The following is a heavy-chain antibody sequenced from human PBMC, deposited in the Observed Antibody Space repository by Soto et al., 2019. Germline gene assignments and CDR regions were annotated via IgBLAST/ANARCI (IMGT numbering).Heavy chain of an antibody. CDR1: GFTFSSYN. Sequence: EVQLVESGEGLVQPGGSLRLSCAASGFTFSSYNIHWVRQAPGKGLEFVSAISRSGDRTYYADSVKGRFTITRDNSKKTVWLQTSSLRAEDMAVYYCARERCSCGRWYYFDYWG. D-gene: IGHD2-15*01. V-gene: IGHV3-64*02. CDR3: ARERCSCGRWYYFDY. CDR2: ISRSGDRT. J-gene: IGHJ4*01.